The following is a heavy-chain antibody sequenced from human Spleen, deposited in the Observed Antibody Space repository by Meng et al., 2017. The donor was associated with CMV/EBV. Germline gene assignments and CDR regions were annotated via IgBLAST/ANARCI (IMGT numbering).Heavy chain of an antibody. J-gene: IGHJ6*02. V-gene: IGHV3-30*04. CDR2: ISFDGSNK. D-gene: IGHD6-13*01. CDR1: GFTFSNYA. Sequence: GESLKISCAASGFTFSNYAMHWVRQAPGKGLEWVAVISFDGSNKYYADSVKGRFTISRDNSKNTLSLQMNSLRAEDTAVYYCARVAAAGRGMDVWGPGTTVTVSS. CDR3: ARVAAAGRGMDV.